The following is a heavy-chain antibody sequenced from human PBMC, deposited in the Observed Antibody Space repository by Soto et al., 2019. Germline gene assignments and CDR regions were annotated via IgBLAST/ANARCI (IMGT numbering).Heavy chain of an antibody. V-gene: IGHV3-11*06. CDR2: ISGSGTYT. D-gene: IGHD5-18*01. CDR1: GFTVSDHY. CDR3: ARSSGWRQVVGYKYGLDV. Sequence: QVQLVESGGGLVKPGGSLRLSCAVSGFTVSDHYMTWIRQAPGKGLEWVADISGSGTYTNYADSVRGRFSITRDIAQNSLWLQINSLRAEDTAVYYCARSSGWRQVVGYKYGLDVWGQGTAVTVSS. J-gene: IGHJ6*02.